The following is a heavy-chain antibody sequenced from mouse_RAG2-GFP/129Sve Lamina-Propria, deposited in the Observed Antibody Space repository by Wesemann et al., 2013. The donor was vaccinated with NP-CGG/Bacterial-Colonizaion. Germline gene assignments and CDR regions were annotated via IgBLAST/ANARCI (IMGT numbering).Heavy chain of an antibody. Sequence: EVKLEESGGGLVQPGGSMKLSCVASGFTFSNYWMNWVRQSPEKGLEWVAQIRLKSDNYATHYAESVKGRFTISRDDSKSSVYLQMNNLRAEDTGIYYCTRQYSKDYWGQGTTLTVSS. CDR1: GFTFSNYW. V-gene: IGHV6-6*02. CDR2: IRLKSDNYAT. J-gene: IGHJ2*01. D-gene: IGHD2-5*01. CDR3: TRQYSKDY.